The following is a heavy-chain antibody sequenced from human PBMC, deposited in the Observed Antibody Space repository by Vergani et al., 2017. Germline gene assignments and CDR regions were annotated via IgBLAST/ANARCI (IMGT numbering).Heavy chain of an antibody. V-gene: IGHV3-30*18. J-gene: IGHJ2*01. D-gene: IGHD5-24*01. CDR2: ISYDGSNK. CDR1: GFTFSSYG. CDR3: AKDKERWLQLWYFDL. Sequence: VQLVESGGGLVKPGGSLRLSCAASGFTFSSYGMHWVRQAPGKGLEWVAVISYDGSNKYYADSVKGRFTISRDNSKNTLYLQMNSLRAEDTAVYYCAKDKERWLQLWYFDLWGRGTLVTVSS.